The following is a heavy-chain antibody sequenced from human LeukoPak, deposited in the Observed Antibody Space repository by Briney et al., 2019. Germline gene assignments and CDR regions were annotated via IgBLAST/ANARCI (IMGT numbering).Heavy chain of an antibody. CDR3: ARTSSGWPNFDY. Sequence: SETLSLTCAVSGYSISSGYYWGWIRQPPVKGLEWIGSIYHSGSTYYNPSLKSRVTISVDTSKNQFSLKLSSVTAADTAVYYCARTSSGWPNFDYWGQGTLVTVSS. D-gene: IGHD6-19*01. J-gene: IGHJ4*02. CDR2: IYHSGST. CDR1: GYSISSGYY. V-gene: IGHV4-38-2*01.